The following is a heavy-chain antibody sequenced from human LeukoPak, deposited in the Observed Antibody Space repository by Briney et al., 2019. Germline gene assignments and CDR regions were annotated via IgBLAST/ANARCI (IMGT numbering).Heavy chain of an antibody. CDR2: IYYRGST. J-gene: IGHJ4*02. V-gene: IGHV4-59*11. CDR3: ARSVGGDSSGYPPSY. D-gene: IGHD3-22*01. Sequence: SQTLSLTCTLAGGSISSHYWSWVRQPPGKGLEWKGYIYYRGSTNYNPSLKSRVTISVDTSKNQFSLKLSSVTAADTAVYYCARSVGGDSSGYPPSYWGQGALVTVSS. CDR1: GGSISSHY.